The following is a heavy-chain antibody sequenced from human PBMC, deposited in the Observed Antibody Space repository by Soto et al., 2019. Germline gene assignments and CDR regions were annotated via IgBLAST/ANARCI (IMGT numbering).Heavy chain of an antibody. Sequence: QVQLQQSGPGLVKPSQTLSLTCAITGDNVLRNDLAWNWVRQSPSRGLEWLGRAYYRSKWHNEYAVSVKSRTTINLDTSKNQLSLQLYSVTPEDSAVYYCARGRNSAFDIWGQGTLVVVSS. CDR2: AYYRSKWHN. CDR1: GDNVLRNDLA. CDR3: ARGRNSAFDI. V-gene: IGHV6-1*01. J-gene: IGHJ3*02. D-gene: IGHD1-7*01.